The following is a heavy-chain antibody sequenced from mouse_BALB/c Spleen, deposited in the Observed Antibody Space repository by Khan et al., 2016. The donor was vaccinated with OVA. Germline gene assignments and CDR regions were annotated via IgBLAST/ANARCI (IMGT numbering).Heavy chain of an antibody. D-gene: IGHD1-1*01. V-gene: IGHV5-6*01. CDR3: ARSLYGSSYDYYAMDY. CDR1: GFTFSSYG. Sequence: EVELVASGGDLVKPGGSLKLSCAASGFTFSSYGMSWVRQTPDKRLEWVAIISTSGRYTYYPDSVKGRFTISRDDAKNTLYLQMSSLKSEDTAMYYCARSLYGSSYDYYAMDYWGQGTSVTVSS. CDR2: ISTSGRYT. J-gene: IGHJ4*01.